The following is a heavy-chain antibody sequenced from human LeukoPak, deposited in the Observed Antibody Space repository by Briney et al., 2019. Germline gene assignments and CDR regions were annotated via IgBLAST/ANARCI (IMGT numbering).Heavy chain of an antibody. J-gene: IGHJ4*02. D-gene: IGHD3-16*02. CDR3: ARPYRSRVPRYFDN. Sequence: PGGSLRLSCAASGFTFSSHAMSWVRQAPGKGLEWVSAISVSGGNTYYADSVKGRFTISRDNSKNTLYLQMNSLRAEDTAVYYCARPYRSRVPRYFDNTGQGTLVTVSS. V-gene: IGHV3-23*01. CDR2: ISVSGGNT. CDR1: GFTFSSHA.